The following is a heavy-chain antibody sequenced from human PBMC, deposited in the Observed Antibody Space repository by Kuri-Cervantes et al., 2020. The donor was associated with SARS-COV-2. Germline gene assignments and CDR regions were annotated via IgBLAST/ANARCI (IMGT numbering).Heavy chain of an antibody. Sequence: GESLKISCAASGFTFSSYWMHWVRQAPGKGLVWVSRINSDGSSTSYADSVKGRFTISRDNAKNTLYLQMNSLRDDDTAVYYCARSADSTSSGSNWLDPWGLGTLVTVSS. CDR1: GFTFSSYW. D-gene: IGHD6-6*01. J-gene: IGHJ5*02. CDR3: ARSADSTSSGSNWLDP. V-gene: IGHV3-74*01. CDR2: INSDGSST.